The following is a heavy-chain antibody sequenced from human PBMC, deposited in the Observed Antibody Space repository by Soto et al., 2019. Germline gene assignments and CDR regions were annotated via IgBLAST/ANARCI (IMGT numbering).Heavy chain of an antibody. Sequence: GGSLRISCTASGFSFCDSTIHWVRQAPGKGLEWVAALRYDGRNKYYADSVKGRFSISRDNSKNTLEMNTLRGEDTAVYYCAREGDYSGSAFDYWGQGTLVTVSS. CDR1: GFSFCDST. V-gene: IGHV3-30*04. J-gene: IGHJ4*02. CDR2: LRYDGRNK. D-gene: IGHD6-6*01. CDR3: AREGDYSGSAFDY.